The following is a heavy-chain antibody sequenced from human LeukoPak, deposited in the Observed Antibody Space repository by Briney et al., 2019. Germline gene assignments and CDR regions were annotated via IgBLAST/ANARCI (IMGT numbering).Heavy chain of an antibody. CDR3: ARRIYCSGGSCYEADY. CDR2: INHSGST. V-gene: IGHV4-34*01. J-gene: IGHJ4*02. Sequence: SETLSLTCAVYGGSFSGYYWSWIRQPPGKGLECIGEINHSGSTNYNPSLKSRVTISVDTSKNQFSLKLSSVTAADTAVYYCARRIYCSGGSCYEADYWGQGTLVTVSS. CDR1: GGSFSGYY. D-gene: IGHD2-15*01.